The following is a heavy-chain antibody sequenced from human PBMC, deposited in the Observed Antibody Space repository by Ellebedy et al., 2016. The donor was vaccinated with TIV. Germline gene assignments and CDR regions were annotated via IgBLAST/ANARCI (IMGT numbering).Heavy chain of an antibody. J-gene: IGHJ5*02. Sequence: SETLFLTCTVSGDSITNYYWNWIRQPPGKGLEWIAYIYHTGSTNYNPSLKSRVTLSIDTSKNQFSLNLSSVTAADTAVYYCARVRGPHNKNWFDPWGQGTQVTVSS. D-gene: IGHD1-14*01. CDR2: IYHTGST. CDR3: ARVRGPHNKNWFDP. CDR1: GDSITNYY. V-gene: IGHV4-59*01.